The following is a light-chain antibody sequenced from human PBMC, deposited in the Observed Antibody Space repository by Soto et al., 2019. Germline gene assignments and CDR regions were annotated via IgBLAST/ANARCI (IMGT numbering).Light chain of an antibody. CDR1: SGHNSYA. V-gene: IGLV4-69*01. Sequence: QSVLTQPLSASASLGASVKLTCTLSSGHNSYAIAWHQQQPEKGPRYLMKLNSDGSHSKGDGIPDRFSGSSSGAERYLTISSLQSEDEADYYCQTWSTDIRVFGGGTQLTVL. CDR3: QTWSTDIRV. CDR2: LNSDGSH. J-gene: IGLJ3*02.